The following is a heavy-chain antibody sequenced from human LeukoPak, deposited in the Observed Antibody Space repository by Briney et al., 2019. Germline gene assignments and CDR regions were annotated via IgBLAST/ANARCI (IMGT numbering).Heavy chain of an antibody. Sequence: PSETLSLTCTVSGGSISSYYWSWIRQPPGKGLEWIGYIYYSGSTNYNPSLKSRVTIPVDTSKNQFSLKLSSVTAADTAVYYCATIRTVGYCSSTSCYAEGPFDYWGQGTLVTVSS. CDR2: IYYSGST. CDR3: ATIRTVGYCSSTSCYAEGPFDY. V-gene: IGHV4-59*01. J-gene: IGHJ4*02. CDR1: GGSISSYY. D-gene: IGHD2-2*01.